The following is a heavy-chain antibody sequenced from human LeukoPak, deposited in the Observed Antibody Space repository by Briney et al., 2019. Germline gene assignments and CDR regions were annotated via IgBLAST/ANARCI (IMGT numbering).Heavy chain of an antibody. CDR1: GYSISSGYY. V-gene: IGHV4-38-2*01. J-gene: IGHJ4*02. D-gene: IGHD1-26*01. Sequence: PWGTLTLTCAVSGYSISSGYYWGWIRQPPGKGLEWIGSIYHSGSTYYNPSLKSRVTISVDTSKNQFSLKHSSVTAADTAVYYCARQGGDYFDYWGQGTLVTVSS. CDR3: ARQGGDYFDY. CDR2: IYHSGST.